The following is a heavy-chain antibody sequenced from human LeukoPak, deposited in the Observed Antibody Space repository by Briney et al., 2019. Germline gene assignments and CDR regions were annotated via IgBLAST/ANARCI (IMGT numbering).Heavy chain of an antibody. CDR2: ISGSGGST. D-gene: IGHD1-26*01. Sequence: PGGSLRLSCAASGFTFSSYAMSWVRRAPGKGLEWVSAISGSGGSTYYADSVKGRFTISRDNSKNTLYLQMNSLRAEDTAVYYCAKVARKWELSDYFDYWGQGTLVTVSS. V-gene: IGHV3-23*01. CDR1: GFTFSSYA. CDR3: AKVARKWELSDYFDY. J-gene: IGHJ4*02.